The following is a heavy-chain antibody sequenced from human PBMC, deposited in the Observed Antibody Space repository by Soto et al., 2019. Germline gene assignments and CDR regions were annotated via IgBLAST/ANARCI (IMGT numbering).Heavy chain of an antibody. CDR2: IKQDGSEK. CDR3: ARDPRSSSSWYFDL. D-gene: IGHD6-6*01. J-gene: IGHJ2*01. Sequence: GGSLRLSCAASGLTFSGYWMSWVRQAPGKGLEWVANIKQDGSEKYYVDSVKGRFTISRDNAKNSLYLQMNSLRAEDTAVYYCARDPRSSSSWYFDLWGRGTLVTVSS. V-gene: IGHV3-7*01. CDR1: GLTFSGYW.